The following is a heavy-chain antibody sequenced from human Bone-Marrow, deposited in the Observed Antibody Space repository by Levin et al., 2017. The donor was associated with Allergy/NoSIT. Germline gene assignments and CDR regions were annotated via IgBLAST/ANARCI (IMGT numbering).Heavy chain of an antibody. CDR3: ARGHYGYGSSWGFDY. CDR1: AFTFSSYA. J-gene: IGHJ4*02. V-gene: IGHV3-30-3*01. CDR2: ISYDGSNK. D-gene: IGHD6-13*01. Sequence: GGSLRLSCAASAFTFSSYAMNWVRQAPGKGLEWVAVISYDGSNKYYADSVKGRFTISRDNSKNTLYLQMNSLRPEDTAVYHCARGHYGYGSSWGFDYWGQGTLVAVSS.